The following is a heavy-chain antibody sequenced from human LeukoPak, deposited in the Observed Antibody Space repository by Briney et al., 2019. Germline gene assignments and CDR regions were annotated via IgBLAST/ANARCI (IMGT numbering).Heavy chain of an antibody. Sequence: PGGSVRLSCAASGFTFSSYAMHWVRQAPGKGLEWVSYISSSGSTIYYADSVKGRFTISRDNAKNSLYLQMNSLRAEDTAVYYCARGLRDIVVVPAAIGDYWGQGTLVTVSS. V-gene: IGHV3-48*03. J-gene: IGHJ4*02. CDR3: ARGLRDIVVVPAAIGDY. CDR2: ISSSGSTI. D-gene: IGHD2-2*01. CDR1: GFTFSSYA.